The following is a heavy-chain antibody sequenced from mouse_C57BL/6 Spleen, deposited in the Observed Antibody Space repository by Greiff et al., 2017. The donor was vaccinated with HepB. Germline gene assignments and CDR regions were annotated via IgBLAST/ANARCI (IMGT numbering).Heavy chain of an antibody. Sequence: DVHLVESGGGLVKPGGSLKLSCAASGFTFSSYTMSWVRQTPEKRLEWVATISGGGGNTYYPDSVKGRFTISRDNAKNTLYLQMSSLRSEDTALYYCASLPWFAYWSQGTLVTVSA. CDR1: GFTFSSYT. D-gene: IGHD5-5*01. CDR2: ISGGGGNT. V-gene: IGHV5-9*01. J-gene: IGHJ3*01. CDR3: ASLPWFAY.